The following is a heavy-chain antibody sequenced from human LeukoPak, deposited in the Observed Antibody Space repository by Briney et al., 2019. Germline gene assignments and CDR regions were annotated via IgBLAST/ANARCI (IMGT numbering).Heavy chain of an antibody. J-gene: IGHJ4*02. CDR1: GGSSSGYY. V-gene: IGHV4-39*01. D-gene: IGHD4-17*01. CDR3: ARHLDGDFDF. CDR2: IYYSGST. Sequence: SETLSLTCAVYGGSSSGYYWGWIRQPPGKGLEWIGSIYYSGSTYYNASLKSRVSISVDTSKNQVSLKLSSVTAADTAGYYCARHLDGDFDFWGQGTLVTVSS.